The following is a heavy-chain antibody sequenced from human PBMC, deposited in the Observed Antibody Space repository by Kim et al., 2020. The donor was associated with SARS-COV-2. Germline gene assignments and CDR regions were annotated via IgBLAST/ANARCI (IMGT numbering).Heavy chain of an antibody. Sequence: SETLSLTCTVSGGSISSSSYYWGWIRQPPGKGLEWIGSIYYSGSTYYNPSLKIRVTISVDTSKNQFSLKLSSVTAADTAVYYCAGGPSWYDILTGYYADFFYFDYWGQGTLVTVSS. CDR2: IYYSGST. CDR3: AGGPSWYDILTGYYADFFYFDY. D-gene: IGHD3-9*01. CDR1: GGSISSSSYY. J-gene: IGHJ4*02. V-gene: IGHV4-39*01.